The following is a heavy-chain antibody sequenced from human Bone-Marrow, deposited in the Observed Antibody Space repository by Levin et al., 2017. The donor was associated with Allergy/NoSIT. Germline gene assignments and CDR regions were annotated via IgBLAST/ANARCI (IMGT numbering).Heavy chain of an antibody. CDR3: ARLGYYDSSGYYIDY. V-gene: IGHV4-39*01. J-gene: IGHJ4*02. Sequence: LSQTLSLTCTVSGGSISSSNYYWGWIRQPPGKGLEWIGNIYYSGSTYYNPSLKSRVTISVDTSKNLFSLKLSSVTAADTAVYYCARLGYYDSSGYYIDYWGQGTLLTVSS. CDR2: IYYSGST. D-gene: IGHD3-22*01. CDR1: GGSISSSNYY.